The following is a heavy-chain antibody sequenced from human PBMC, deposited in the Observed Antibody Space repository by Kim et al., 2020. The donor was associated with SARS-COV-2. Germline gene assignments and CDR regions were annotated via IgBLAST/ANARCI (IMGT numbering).Heavy chain of an antibody. V-gene: IGHV4-39*01. D-gene: IGHD3-9*01. CDR2: IYYSGST. CDR1: GGSISSSSYY. J-gene: IGHJ5*02. CDR3: ARHCWPYLNILTGSSNWFDP. Sequence: SETLSLTCTVSGGSISSSSYYWGWIRQPPGKGLEWIGSIYYSGSTYYNPSLKSRVTISVDTSKNQFSLKLSSVTAADTAVYYCARHCWPYLNILTGSSNWFDPWGQGTLVTVSS.